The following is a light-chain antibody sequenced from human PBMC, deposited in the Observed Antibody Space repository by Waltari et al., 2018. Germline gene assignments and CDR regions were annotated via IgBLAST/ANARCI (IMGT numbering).Light chain of an antibody. Sequence: QSALTQPPSVSWSPGQPVNLSCTGTSRDVVRYNFVSWYQQHPDKAPKLLIYDVNKRPSGVPDRFSGSKSGNTASLTISGLQGEDEADYYCCSYAGSYTYVFGTGTKVTAL. CDR1: SRDVVRYNF. CDR2: DVN. CDR3: CSYAGSYTYV. V-gene: IGLV2-11*01. J-gene: IGLJ1*01.